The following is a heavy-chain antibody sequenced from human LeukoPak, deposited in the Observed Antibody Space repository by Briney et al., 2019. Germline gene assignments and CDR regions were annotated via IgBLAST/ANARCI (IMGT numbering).Heavy chain of an antibody. CDR1: GGSISSSSYY. Sequence: SETLSLTCTVSGGSISSSSYYWGWIRQPPGKGLEWIGSIYYSGSTYYNPSLKSRVTISVDTSKNQFSLKLSSVTAADTAVYYCARLWGFDPWGQGTLVTVSS. V-gene: IGHV4-39*01. D-gene: IGHD7-27*01. J-gene: IGHJ5*02. CDR2: IYYSGST. CDR3: ARLWGFDP.